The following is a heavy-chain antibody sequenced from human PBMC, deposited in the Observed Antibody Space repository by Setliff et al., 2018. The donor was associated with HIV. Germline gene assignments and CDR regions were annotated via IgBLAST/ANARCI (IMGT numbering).Heavy chain of an antibody. CDR2: LYPADSNI. CDR1: GYSFSSYW. CDR3: TRRGLDYYGMDV. J-gene: IGHJ6*02. Sequence: PGESLKISCKGSGYSFSSYWIGWVRQMPGKGLEFMGLLYPADSNIRYSPSFQGQVTISADKSISTAYLQWSSLKASDTAMYYCTRRGLDYYGMDVWGQGTTVTVSS. D-gene: IGHD2-2*03. V-gene: IGHV5-51*01.